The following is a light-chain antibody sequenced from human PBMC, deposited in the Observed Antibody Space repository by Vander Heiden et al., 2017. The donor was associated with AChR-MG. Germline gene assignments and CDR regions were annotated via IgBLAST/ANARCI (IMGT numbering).Light chain of an antibody. Sequence: QSVLTQPPSVSAAPGQTLTISCSGSSPNMGHNFVCWYQHVPGAAPKLLIYDDDKRPSGITDRFSGSKSGTSATLDITGLQTGDEADYYCGTWDRSLSTVLIGGGTKLTVL. V-gene: IGLV1-51*01. J-gene: IGLJ2*01. CDR1: SPNMGHNF. CDR2: DDD. CDR3: GTWDRSLSTVL.